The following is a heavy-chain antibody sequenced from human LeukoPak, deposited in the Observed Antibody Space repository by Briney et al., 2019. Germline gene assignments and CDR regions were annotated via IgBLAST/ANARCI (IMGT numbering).Heavy chain of an antibody. Sequence: ASVKVSCKASGYTFTSYAMNWVRQAPGQGLEWMGWINTNTGNPTYAQGFTGRFVFSLDTSVSTAYLQISSLKAEDTAVYYCARYDFWSGYYRPGRYYYGMDVWGQGTTVTVSS. CDR2: INTNTGNP. J-gene: IGHJ6*02. D-gene: IGHD3-3*01. CDR3: ARYDFWSGYYRPGRYYYGMDV. V-gene: IGHV7-4-1*02. CDR1: GYTFTSYA.